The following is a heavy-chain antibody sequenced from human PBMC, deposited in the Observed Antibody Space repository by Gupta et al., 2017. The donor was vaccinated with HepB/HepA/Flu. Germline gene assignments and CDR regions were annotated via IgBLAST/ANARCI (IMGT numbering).Heavy chain of an antibody. CDR3: AKDRTPDGLWEIDA. V-gene: IGHV3-23*01. CDR2: IVASGSRT. CDR1: GFTFSSYS. J-gene: IGHJ5*02. Sequence: EVQLLESGGDLVQPGGSLRLSCAASGFTFSSYSMNWVRHTPGKGPQWVSSIVASGSRTYYADAVKGRFTVSRDNSKNTLYLQMGRLREQDTAVYYCAKDRTPDGLWEIDAWGQGTLVTVYS. D-gene: IGHD3-16*01.